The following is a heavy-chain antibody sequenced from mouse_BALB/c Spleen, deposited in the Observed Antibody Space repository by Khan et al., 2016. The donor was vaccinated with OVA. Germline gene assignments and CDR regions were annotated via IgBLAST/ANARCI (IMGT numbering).Heavy chain of an antibody. CDR1: GYSITSDYA. J-gene: IGHJ4*01. D-gene: IGHD4-1*01. V-gene: IGHV3-2*02. CDR2: ISYSGST. CDR3: ASELGRYDALDY. Sequence: EVQLQESGPGLVKPSQSLSLTCTVTGYSITSDYAWNWIRQFPGNKLEWMGYISYSGSTTYNPSLKSRISITRDTSNDQVVLQLKAVTSEDTATYYCASELGRYDALDYWGQGTSVTVSS.